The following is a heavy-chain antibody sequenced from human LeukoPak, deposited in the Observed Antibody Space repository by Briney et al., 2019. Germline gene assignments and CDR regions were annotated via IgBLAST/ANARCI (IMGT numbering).Heavy chain of an antibody. CDR1: GDSISAGTYY. CDR2: ISGSGDYA. J-gene: IGHJ4*02. CDR3: ANFEGFDY. Sequence: ETLSLTCTVSGDSISAGTYYWGWIRQPPGKGLEWVSAISGSGDYAYYADSVKGRFTISRDNSKNTLYLQMNSLRAEDTAVYYCANFEGFDYWGQGTLVTVSS. V-gene: IGHV3-23*01.